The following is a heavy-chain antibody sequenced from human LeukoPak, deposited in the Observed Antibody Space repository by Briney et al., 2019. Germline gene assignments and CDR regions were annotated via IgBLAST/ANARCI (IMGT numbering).Heavy chain of an antibody. CDR1: GFTFSSYG. CDR3: AKGGYNWNYPPDY. Sequence: GGSLRLSCAASGFTFSSYGMHWVRQAPGKGLEWVAVISYDGSNKYYADSVKGRFTISRDNSKNTLYLQMNSLRAEDTAVYYRAKGGYNWNYPPDYWGQGTLVTVSS. CDR2: ISYDGSNK. D-gene: IGHD1-7*01. V-gene: IGHV3-30*18. J-gene: IGHJ4*02.